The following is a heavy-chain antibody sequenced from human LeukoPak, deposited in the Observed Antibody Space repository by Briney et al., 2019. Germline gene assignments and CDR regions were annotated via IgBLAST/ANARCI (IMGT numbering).Heavy chain of an antibody. Sequence: GGSLRLSCAASGSTFSSYAMSWVRQAPGKGLEWVSAISGSGGSTYYADSVKGRFTISRDNSKNTLYLQMNSLRAEDTAVYYCARGDDYYDSSGYHDYWGQGTLVTVSS. D-gene: IGHD3-22*01. J-gene: IGHJ4*02. V-gene: IGHV3-23*01. CDR2: ISGSGGST. CDR3: ARGDDYYDSSGYHDY. CDR1: GSTFSSYA.